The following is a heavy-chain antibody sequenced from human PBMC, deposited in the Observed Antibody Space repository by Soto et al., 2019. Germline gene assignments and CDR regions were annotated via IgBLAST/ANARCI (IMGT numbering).Heavy chain of an antibody. V-gene: IGHV3-21*01. D-gene: IGHD2-2*02. J-gene: IGHJ4*02. CDR3: ARALYHCSRNMCYRYFDY. CDR1: GFNFGGFG. CDR2: ISDDSTDI. Sequence: PGGSLRLSCAASGFNFGGFGMNWARQAPGKGLEWISSISDDSTDIYYADSVRGRFTISRNNAENSLFLQMNSLRGDDTAVYFCARALYHCSRNMCYRYFDYWGRGTLVTVSS.